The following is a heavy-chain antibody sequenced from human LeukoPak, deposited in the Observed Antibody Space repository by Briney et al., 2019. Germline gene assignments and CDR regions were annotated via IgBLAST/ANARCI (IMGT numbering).Heavy chain of an antibody. V-gene: IGHV3-30-3*01. CDR3: ARVLSGSRKNYYYYGMDV. D-gene: IGHD3-22*01. CDR2: ISYDGSNK. J-gene: IGHJ6*02. CDR1: GFTFSSYA. Sequence: GGSLRLSCAASGFTFSSYAMHWVRQAPGKGLEWVAVISYDGSNKYYADSVKGRFTISRDSSKNTLYLQMNSLRAEDTAVYHCARVLSGSRKNYYYYGMDVWGQGTTVTVSS.